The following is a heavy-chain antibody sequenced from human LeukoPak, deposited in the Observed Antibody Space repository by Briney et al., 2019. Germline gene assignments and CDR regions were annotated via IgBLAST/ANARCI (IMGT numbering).Heavy chain of an antibody. J-gene: IGHJ3*02. V-gene: IGHV3-48*03. CDR1: GFTFSSYE. Sequence: GGSLRLSCAASGFTFSSYEMNWVRQAPGKGLEWVSYISSSGSTIYYADSVKGRFTISRDNAKNSLYLQMNSLRAEDTAVYFCAREREQWHAFDIWGQGTMVTVSS. CDR3: AREREQWHAFDI. CDR2: ISSSGSTI. D-gene: IGHD6-19*01.